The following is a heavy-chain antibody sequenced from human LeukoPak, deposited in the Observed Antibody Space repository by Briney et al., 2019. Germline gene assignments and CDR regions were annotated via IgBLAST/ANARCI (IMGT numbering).Heavy chain of an antibody. CDR1: GFTVSSNY. CDR3: ARKTSSGYVNY. CDR2: IYSGGST. Sequence: GGSLRLSCAASGFTVSSNYMSWVRQAPGKGLEWVSAIYSGGSTYYADSVKGRFTISRHNSKNTLYLQMNSLRAEDTAVYYCARKTSSGYVNYWGQGTLVTVSS. D-gene: IGHD1-26*01. V-gene: IGHV3-53*04. J-gene: IGHJ4*02.